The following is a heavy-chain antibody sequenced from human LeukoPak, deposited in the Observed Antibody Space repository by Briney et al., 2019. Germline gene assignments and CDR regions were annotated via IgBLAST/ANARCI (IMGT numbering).Heavy chain of an antibody. J-gene: IGHJ4*02. V-gene: IGHV4-34*01. CDR2: ITDSGGT. D-gene: IGHD3-9*01. Sequence: SDTLSLTCAVYGPSFSGYSWSWIRQAPWNGLEWIGEITDSGGTNYNPSFKSRLTISADTSKNQFSLKLASVTAADTAVYYCARIESYHILYRPYWGQGTLVTVSS. CDR3: ARIESYHILYRPY. CDR1: GPSFSGYS.